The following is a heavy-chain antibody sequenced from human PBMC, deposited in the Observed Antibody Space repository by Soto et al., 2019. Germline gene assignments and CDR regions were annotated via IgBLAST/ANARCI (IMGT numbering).Heavy chain of an antibody. CDR2: ISYSRGT. J-gene: IGHJ4*02. CDR1: GVSISSDGHY. CDR3: AKMTSVTTFDY. V-gene: IGHV4-31*03. D-gene: IGHD4-17*01. Sequence: SETLSLTCIVSGVSISSDGHYWSWIRQHPGKGLEWIGYISYSRGTYYNPSLKSRLSISLDMSKNQFSLSLSSVTAADTAVYYCAKMTSVTTFDYWGLGTLVTVSS.